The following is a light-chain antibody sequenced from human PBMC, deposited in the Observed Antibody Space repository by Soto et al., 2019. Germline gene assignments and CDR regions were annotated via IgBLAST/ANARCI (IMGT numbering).Light chain of an antibody. V-gene: IGKV3D-20*01. CDR2: DAS. J-gene: IGKJ2*01. CDR3: QQYGNSPYT. CDR1: QSVSSSY. Sequence: EIVLTQSPATLSVSPGERATLSCGASQSVSSSYLAWYQQKPGLAPRLLIYDASSRATAIPDRFNGSGSGKDYTLTISSLEPEDFAMYYCQQYGNSPYTFGQGTKLEIK.